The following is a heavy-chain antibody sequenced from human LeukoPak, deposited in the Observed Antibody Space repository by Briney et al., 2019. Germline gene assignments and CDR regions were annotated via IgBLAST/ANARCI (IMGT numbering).Heavy chain of an antibody. CDR2: INHSGST. Sequence: SETLSLTCAVYGGSFSDYYWSWIRQPPGKGLEWLGEINHSGSTNYNPSLKSRVTISVDTSKNQFSLKLSSVTAADTAVYYCASQHYDTLTGTNWFDPWGQGTLVTVSS. J-gene: IGHJ5*02. CDR3: ASQHYDTLTGTNWFDP. D-gene: IGHD3-9*01. CDR1: GGSFSDYY. V-gene: IGHV4-34*01.